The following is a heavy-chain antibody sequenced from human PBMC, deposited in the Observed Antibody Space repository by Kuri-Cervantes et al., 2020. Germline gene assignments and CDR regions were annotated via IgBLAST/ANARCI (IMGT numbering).Heavy chain of an antibody. Sequence: SVKVSCKASGFTFTSSAVQWVRQARGQRLEGIGWIVVGSGNTNYAQKFQERVTITRDMSTSTAYMELSSLRSEDTAVYYCARDGSGWWGADAFDIWGQGTMVTVSS. CDR2: IVVGSGNT. V-gene: IGHV1-58*01. CDR1: GFTFTSSA. J-gene: IGHJ3*02. D-gene: IGHD6-19*01. CDR3: ARDGSGWWGADAFDI.